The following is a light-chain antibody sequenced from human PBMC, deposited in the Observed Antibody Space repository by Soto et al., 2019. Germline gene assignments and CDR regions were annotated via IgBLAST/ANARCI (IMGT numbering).Light chain of an antibody. CDR2: GAS. CDR3: QQYHDWPPWT. J-gene: IGKJ1*01. V-gene: IGKV3-15*01. Sequence: DTVVTQSPATLSVSPGERATLSCRASQSVSSNLAWYQQKPGQAPRLLIYGASTRATGIPTRFSGRGSGTEFTLTISRLQSDDFALYYCQQYHDWPPWTFGQGTKVDIK. CDR1: QSVSSN.